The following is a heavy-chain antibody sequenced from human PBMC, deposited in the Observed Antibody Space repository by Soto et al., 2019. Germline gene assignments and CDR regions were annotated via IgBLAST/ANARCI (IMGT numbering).Heavy chain of an antibody. CDR1: GFSLSTIGMC. J-gene: IGHJ4*02. D-gene: IGHD3-22*01. CDR2: IDWDDDK. CDR3: ARQYYYDSSGYYYFDY. Sequence: SGPTLVNPTQTLTLTCTFSGFSLSTIGMCVSWIRQPPGKALEWLALIDWDDDKYYSTSLKTRLTISKDTSKNQVVLTMTNMDPVDTATYYCARQYYYDSSGYYYFDYWGQGTLVTVSS. V-gene: IGHV2-70*01.